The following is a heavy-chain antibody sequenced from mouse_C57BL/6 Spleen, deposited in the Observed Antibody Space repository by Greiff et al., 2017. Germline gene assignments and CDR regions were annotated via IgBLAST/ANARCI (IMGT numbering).Heavy chain of an antibody. V-gene: IGHV1-62-2*01. Sequence: QVQLQQSGAELVKPGASVKLSCKASGYTFTEYTIHWVKQRSGQGLEWIGWFYPGSGSIKYNEKFKDKATLTADKSSSTVYMELSRLTSEDSAVYYCARHEDSEAAQAYYFDYWGQGTTLTVSS. CDR3: ARHEDSEAAQAYYFDY. CDR1: GYTFTEYT. CDR2: FYPGSGSI. J-gene: IGHJ2*01. D-gene: IGHD3-2*02.